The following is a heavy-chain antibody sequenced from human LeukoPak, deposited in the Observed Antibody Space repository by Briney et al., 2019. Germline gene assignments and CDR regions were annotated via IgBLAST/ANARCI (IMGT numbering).Heavy chain of an antibody. Sequence: GGSLRLSCAASGMPFSSGAMSWVRQAPGKGLERVSAINGGTTLYAYSVKGRFTISRDNSKNTLSLQMNSLRAEDTAVYYCAKDLVAGTRKVFDYWGQGTLVTVSS. D-gene: IGHD6-19*01. CDR1: GMPFSSGA. CDR2: INGGTT. V-gene: IGHV3-23*01. J-gene: IGHJ4*02. CDR3: AKDLVAGTRKVFDY.